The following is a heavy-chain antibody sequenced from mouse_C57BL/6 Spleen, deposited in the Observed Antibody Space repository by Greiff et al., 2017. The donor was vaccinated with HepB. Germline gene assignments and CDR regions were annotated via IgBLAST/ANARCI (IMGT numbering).Heavy chain of an antibody. V-gene: IGHV5-9-1*02. D-gene: IGHD2-4*01. Sequence: EVNVVESGEGLVKPGGSLKLSCAASGFPFSSYAMSWVRHTPEKRLEWVAYISSGGDYIYYADTVKGRFTISIDNARTTLYQQMSRLKSEDTAMYYCTREIYYDYYFDYWGQGTTLTVSS. CDR3: TREIYYDYYFDY. CDR1: GFPFSSYA. CDR2: ISSGGDYI. J-gene: IGHJ2*01.